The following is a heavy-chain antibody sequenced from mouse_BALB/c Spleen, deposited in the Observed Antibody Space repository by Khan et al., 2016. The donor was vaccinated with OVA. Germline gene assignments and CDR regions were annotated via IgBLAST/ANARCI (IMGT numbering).Heavy chain of an antibody. V-gene: IGHV3-2*02. D-gene: IGHD3-3*01. Sequence: EVQLQESGPGLVKPSQSLSLTCTVTGYSITSDYAWNWIRQFPGNKLEWMGYISYSGSTSYTPSLKSRISITRDTSKNQFFQQLNSVTAEDTATSYCARGRAYWGQGTLVTVSA. CDR3: ARGRAY. J-gene: IGHJ3*01. CDR1: GYSITSDYA. CDR2: ISYSGST.